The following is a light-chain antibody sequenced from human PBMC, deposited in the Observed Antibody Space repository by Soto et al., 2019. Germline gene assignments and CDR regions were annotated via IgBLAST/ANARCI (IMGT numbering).Light chain of an antibody. J-gene: IGKJ1*01. CDR2: AAS. CDR1: QSISTY. CDR3: QQSYSTPPT. Sequence: DIQMTQSPSSLSASIGDRVTITCRASQSISTYLHWYQHKPGKAPKLLIYAASSLQSGVPSRFSGSGSGTDFTLTISSLQPEDFATYYCQQSYSTPPTFGQGTKVEIK. V-gene: IGKV1-39*01.